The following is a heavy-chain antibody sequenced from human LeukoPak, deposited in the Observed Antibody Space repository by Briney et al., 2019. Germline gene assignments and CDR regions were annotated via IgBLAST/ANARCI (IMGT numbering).Heavy chain of an antibody. V-gene: IGHV3-21*01. J-gene: IGHJ4*02. CDR1: GFTFSSYS. CDR3: ARDDHFDYDFWSGYFSSGFEEKYYFDY. Sequence: GGPLRLSCAASGFTFSSYSMNWVRQAPGKGLEWVSSISSSSSYIYYADSVKGRFTISRDDAKNSLYLQMNSLRAEDTAVYYCARDDHFDYDFWSGYFSSGFEEKYYFDYWGQGTLVTVSS. CDR2: ISSSSSYI. D-gene: IGHD3-3*01.